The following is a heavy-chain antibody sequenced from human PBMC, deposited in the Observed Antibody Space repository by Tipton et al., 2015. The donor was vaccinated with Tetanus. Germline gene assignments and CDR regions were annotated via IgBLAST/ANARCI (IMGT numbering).Heavy chain of an antibody. D-gene: IGHD1-14*01. CDR1: GFTFSHFA. CDR2: LSHDGGNI. Sequence: SLRLSCVASGFTFSHFAVSWVRRAPGRGLEWVSSLSHDGGNIYYADFARGRFTISRDNSKNTLFLQMDDLRAEDTAIYYCEAQRTSEDFWGQGSRLTVSS. CDR3: EAQRTSEDF. V-gene: IGHV3-23*01. J-gene: IGHJ4*02.